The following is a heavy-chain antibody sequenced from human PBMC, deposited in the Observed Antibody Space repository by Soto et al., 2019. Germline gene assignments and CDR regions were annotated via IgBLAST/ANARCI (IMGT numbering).Heavy chain of an antibody. CDR1: GFTFISYG. Sequence: SGGSLRLSCAASGFTFISYGMHWVLQAPGKGLEWVAVIWYDGSNKYYADSVKGRFTISRDNSKNTLYLQMNSLRAEDTAVYYCARGVIGYYGSGSFNYYYYYYMDVWGKGTTVTVSS. CDR2: IWYDGSNK. V-gene: IGHV3-33*01. D-gene: IGHD3-10*01. J-gene: IGHJ6*03. CDR3: ARGVIGYYGSGSFNYYYYYYMDV.